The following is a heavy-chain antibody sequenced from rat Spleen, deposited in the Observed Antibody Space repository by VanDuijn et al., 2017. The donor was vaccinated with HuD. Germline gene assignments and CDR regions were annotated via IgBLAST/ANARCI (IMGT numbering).Heavy chain of an antibody. V-gene: IGHV5-7*01. CDR3: ARNPWYFDF. D-gene: IGHD1-4*01. Sequence: EVQLVESDGGLVQPGRSLKLSCAASGFTFSDYNMAWVRQAPKKGLEWVATISYDGGSTYYRDSVKGRFTISSDNAKSTLYLQMDSLRSEDTATYYCARNPWYFDFWGPGTMVTVSS. J-gene: IGHJ1*01. CDR1: GFTFSDYN. CDR2: ISYDGGST.